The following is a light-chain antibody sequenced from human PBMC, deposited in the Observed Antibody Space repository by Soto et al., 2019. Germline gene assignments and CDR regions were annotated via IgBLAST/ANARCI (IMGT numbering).Light chain of an antibody. J-gene: IGLJ2*01. CDR1: NSDVGGYNY. V-gene: IGLV2-23*01. CDR2: EGS. CDR3: CSYAGSSTSVV. Sequence: QSALTQPPSASGSPGQSVTISCTGTNSDVGGYNYVSWYQQHPGKAPKLMIYEGSKRPSGVSNRFSGSKSGNTASLTISGLQAEDEADYYCCSYAGSSTSVVFGGGTKLTVL.